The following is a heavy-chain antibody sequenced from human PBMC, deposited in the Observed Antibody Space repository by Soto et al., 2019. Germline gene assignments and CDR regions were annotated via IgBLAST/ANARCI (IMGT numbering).Heavy chain of an antibody. CDR2: TYYRSKWYN. V-gene: IGHV6-1*01. J-gene: IGHJ6*02. CDR1: GDSVSSNSAA. CDR3: ARAVSPYSSSSLDYGMDV. Sequence: PSQTLSLTCAISGDSVSSNSAAWNWIRQSPSRGLEWLGRTYYRSKWYNDYAVSVKSRITINPDTSKNQFSLQLNSVTPEDTAVYYFARAVSPYSSSSLDYGMDVWGQGTTVTVSS. D-gene: IGHD6-6*01.